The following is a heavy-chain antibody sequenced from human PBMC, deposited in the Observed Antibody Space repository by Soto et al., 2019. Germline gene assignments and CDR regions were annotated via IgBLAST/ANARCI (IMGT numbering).Heavy chain of an antibody. Sequence: SETLSLTCTVSGASISYGGFSWSWIRQSPGKGLEWIGYISHLESTYFHPSFKSRLTMSIDRTRNQFSLKLSSVTAADMAVYYCARGGGYDSFDYWGQGVLVPVSS. CDR3: ARGGGYDSFDY. J-gene: IGHJ4*02. CDR2: ISHLEST. CDR1: GASISYGGFS. V-gene: IGHV4-30-2*06. D-gene: IGHD5-12*01.